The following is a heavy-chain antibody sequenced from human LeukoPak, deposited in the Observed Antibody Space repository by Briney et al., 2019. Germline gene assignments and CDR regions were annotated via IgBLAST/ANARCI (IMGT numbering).Heavy chain of an antibody. J-gene: IGHJ4*02. CDR3: ARDMGSSGRPGW. Sequence: GGSLRLSCAASGFTFSSYAMHWVRQAPGKGLEWVAVISYDGSNKYYADSVKGRFTISIDSSKNTLYLQMNSLRAEDTAVYYCARDMGSSGRPGWWGQGTLVTVSS. V-gene: IGHV3-30-3*01. CDR2: ISYDGSNK. CDR1: GFTFSSYA. D-gene: IGHD6-19*01.